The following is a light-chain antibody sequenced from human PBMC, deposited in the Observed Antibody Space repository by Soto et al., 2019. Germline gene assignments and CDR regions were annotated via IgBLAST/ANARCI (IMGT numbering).Light chain of an antibody. CDR3: SSYTSTMTNV. V-gene: IGLV2-14*03. CDR1: SSDVGGFNS. Sequence: ALTQPASVSGSPGQSITISCTGTSSDVGGFNSVSWYQLRPGTAPKLILYDVVDRPSGVSYRSSGSKSGNTASLTISGLQAADEADYFCSSYTSTMTNVYGSGTKVTVL. J-gene: IGLJ1*01. CDR2: DVV.